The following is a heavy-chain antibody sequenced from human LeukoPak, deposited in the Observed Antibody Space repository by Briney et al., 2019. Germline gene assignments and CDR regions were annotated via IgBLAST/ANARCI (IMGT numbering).Heavy chain of an antibody. CDR1: GGSFGGYY. D-gene: IGHD2-15*01. Sequence: SETLSLTCAVYGGSFGGYYWSWIRQPPGKGLEWIGEINHSGSTNYNPSLKSRVTISVDTSKNQFSLKLRSVTAADTAVYYCARGGDIVGVVAATGAFDIWGEGTMVTVSS. CDR3: ARGGDIVGVVAATGAFDI. J-gene: IGHJ3*02. V-gene: IGHV4-34*01. CDR2: INHSGST.